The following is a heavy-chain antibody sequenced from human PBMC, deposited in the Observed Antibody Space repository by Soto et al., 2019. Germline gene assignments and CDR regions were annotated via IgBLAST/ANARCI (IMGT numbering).Heavy chain of an antibody. CDR2: ISSSSSYI. CDR3: ARDERVTPIHYYYYGMDV. CDR1: GFTFSSYS. V-gene: IGHV3-21*01. Sequence: GGSLRLSCAASGFTFSSYSMNWVRQAPGKGLEWVSSISSSSSYIYYADSVKGRFTISRDNAKNSLYLQMNSLRAEDTAVYYCARDERVTPIHYYYYGMDVWGQGTTVTVSS. D-gene: IGHD2-21*01. J-gene: IGHJ6*02.